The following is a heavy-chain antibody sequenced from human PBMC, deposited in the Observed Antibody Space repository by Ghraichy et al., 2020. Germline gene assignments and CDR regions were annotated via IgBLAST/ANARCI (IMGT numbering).Heavy chain of an antibody. J-gene: IGHJ5*02. CDR1: GFSLSTQGVG. Sequence: SGPTLVKPTQTLTLTCTFSGFSLSTQGVGVGWIRQPPGKALEWLALIYWNGHERYSPFLKSRLSLTKDTSKNQVFLTMTNMDPVDTATYYCAHRLEYYGIYDNWFDPWGPGTVVTVSS. V-gene: IGHV2-5*01. D-gene: IGHD2/OR15-2a*01. CDR3: AHRLEYYGIYDNWFDP. CDR2: IYWNGHE.